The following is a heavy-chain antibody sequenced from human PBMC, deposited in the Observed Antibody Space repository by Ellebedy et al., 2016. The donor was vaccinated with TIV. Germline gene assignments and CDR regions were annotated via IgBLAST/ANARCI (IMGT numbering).Heavy chain of an antibody. V-gene: IGHV1-18*01. CDR3: ARDRFIVPGTRAYYGMDV. CDR2: INPNKGNT. D-gene: IGHD1-26*01. CDR1: GYIFTSYD. J-gene: IGHJ6*02. Sequence: AASVKVSCKASGYIFTSYDINWVRQAPGQGLEWMGWINPNKGNTIYAQNLQDRLTMTTDASTSTAYMELRSLRSDDTAVYFCARDRFIVPGTRAYYGMDVWGQGTTVTVS.